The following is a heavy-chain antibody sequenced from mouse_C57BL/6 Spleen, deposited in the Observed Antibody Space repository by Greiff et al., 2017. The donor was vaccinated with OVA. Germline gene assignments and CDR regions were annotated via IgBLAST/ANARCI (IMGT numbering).Heavy chain of an antibody. V-gene: IGHV1-59*01. D-gene: IGHD1-1*01. CDR3: ARGYYYGSSFAMDY. Sequence: QVQLQQPGAELVRPGTSVKLSCKASGYTFTSYWMHWVKQRPGQGLEWIGVIDPSDSYPNYNQKFKGKATLTVDTSSSTAYMQLSSLTSEDSAVYYCARGYYYGSSFAMDYWGQGTSVTVSS. CDR2: IDPSDSYP. J-gene: IGHJ4*01. CDR1: GYTFTSYW.